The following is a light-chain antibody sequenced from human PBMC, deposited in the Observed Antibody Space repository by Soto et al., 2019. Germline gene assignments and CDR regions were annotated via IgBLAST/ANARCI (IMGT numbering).Light chain of an antibody. Sequence: DIQMTQSPSSVSASVGDIITITCRASQPINTWLPWYHQKPGKAPNRLIYAAPTLTRGAPSRFXGRGSGTAFSLTISNLEPEDFATYYCQQSNSFPYTFGQGTKVEMK. CDR1: QPINTW. V-gene: IGKV1-12*01. J-gene: IGKJ2*01. CDR2: AAP. CDR3: QQSNSFPYT.